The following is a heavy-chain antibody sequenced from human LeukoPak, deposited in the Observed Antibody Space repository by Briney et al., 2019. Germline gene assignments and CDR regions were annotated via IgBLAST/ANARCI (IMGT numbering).Heavy chain of an antibody. J-gene: IGHJ4*02. Sequence: GGSLRLSCAASGFTFSSYWMTWVRRAPGKGREWVANIMQDGSEKYYVDSVKGRFTISRDKAKNSLYLQMNSLRAEDTAVYYCARHSARYTTFFDYWGQGTLVSVSS. CDR1: GFTFSSYW. CDR3: ARHSARYTTFFDY. D-gene: IGHD5-24*01. CDR2: IMQDGSEK. V-gene: IGHV3-7*04.